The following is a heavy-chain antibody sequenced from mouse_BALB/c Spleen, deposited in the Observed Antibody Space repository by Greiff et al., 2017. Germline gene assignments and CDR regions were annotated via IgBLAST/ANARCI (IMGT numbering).Heavy chain of an antibody. Sequence: EVKLVESGGGLVKPGGSLKLSCAASGFAFSSYGMSWVRQTPDKRLEWVATISSGGSYTYYPDSVKGRFTISRDNAKNTLYLQMSSLKSEDTAMYYCARSYDSWYFDVWGAGTTVTVSS. CDR2: ISSGGSYT. CDR3: ARSYDSWYFDV. D-gene: IGHD2-4*01. CDR1: GFAFSSYG. V-gene: IGHV5-6*03. J-gene: IGHJ1*01.